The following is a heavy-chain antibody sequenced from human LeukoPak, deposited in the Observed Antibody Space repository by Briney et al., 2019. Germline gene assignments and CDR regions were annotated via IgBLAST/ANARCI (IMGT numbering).Heavy chain of an antibody. D-gene: IGHD1-26*01. CDR2: IYYSGGT. CDR1: GGSISSYY. V-gene: IGHV4-59*01. Sequence: SETLSLTCTVSGGSISSYYWSWIRQPPGKGLEWIGYIYYSGGTSYNPSLKSRVTISLDTSKNQFSLKLSSVTAADTAVYYCVGGSGSYVRFDYWGQGALVTVSS. J-gene: IGHJ4*02. CDR3: VGGSGSYVRFDY.